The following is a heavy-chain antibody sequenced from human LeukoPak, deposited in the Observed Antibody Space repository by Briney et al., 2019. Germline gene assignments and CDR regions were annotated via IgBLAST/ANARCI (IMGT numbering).Heavy chain of an antibody. Sequence: SVKVSCKASGGTFNSYASSWVRQAPGQGLERMGGIIPVFGTAIYAQKFQGRVTITADESTSTAYMELSTLRSEDTAVYYCAREGAAMATPYYYYYMDVWGKGTTVTISS. V-gene: IGHV1-69*01. J-gene: IGHJ6*03. CDR3: AREGAAMATPYYYYYMDV. CDR2: IIPVFGTA. CDR1: GGTFNSYA. D-gene: IGHD5-18*01.